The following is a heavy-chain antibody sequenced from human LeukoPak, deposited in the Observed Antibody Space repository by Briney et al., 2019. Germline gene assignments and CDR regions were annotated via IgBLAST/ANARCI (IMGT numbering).Heavy chain of an antibody. V-gene: IGHV1-2*02. Sequence: ASVKVSCKASGYTFTNYYMHWVRQAPGQGLEWMGWINPNSGGTNYAQKFQGRVTMTRDTSISTAYMELSRLRSDDTVVYYCARDRSSGYSGGWFDPWGQGTLVTVSS. CDR1: GYTFTNYY. CDR3: ARDRSSGYSGGWFDP. J-gene: IGHJ5*02. D-gene: IGHD6-19*01. CDR2: INPNSGGT.